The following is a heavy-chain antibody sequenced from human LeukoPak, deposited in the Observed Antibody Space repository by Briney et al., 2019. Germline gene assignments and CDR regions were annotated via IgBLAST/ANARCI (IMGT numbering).Heavy chain of an antibody. V-gene: IGHV1-69*13. D-gene: IGHD3-3*01. J-gene: IGHJ6*02. CDR3: ARVLRFLSPPKNGMGV. CDR2: IIPIFGTA. CDR1: GGTFSSYA. Sequence: SVKVSCKASGGTFSSYAISWVRQAPGQGLEWMGGIIPIFGTANYAQKFQGRVTITADESTSTAYMELSSLRSEDTAVYYCARVLRFLSPPKNGMGVWGQGTTVTVSS.